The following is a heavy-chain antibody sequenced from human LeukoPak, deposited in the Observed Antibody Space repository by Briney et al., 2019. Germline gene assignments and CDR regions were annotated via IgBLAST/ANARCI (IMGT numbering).Heavy chain of an antibody. CDR1: GYTFSGHY. V-gene: IGHV1-2*02. Sequence: ASVKVSYKASGYTFSGHYMHWVRQAPGQGGEGMGWISLKGVGTGYAQRFQGRVTMTRDTAISTVYMELSRLRSDDTAVYYCPRDIKYWSSTSCTYYYHLDVWGQGTAVTVSS. CDR2: ISLKGVGT. J-gene: IGHJ6*03. CDR3: PRDIKYWSSTSCTYYYHLDV. D-gene: IGHD2-2*01.